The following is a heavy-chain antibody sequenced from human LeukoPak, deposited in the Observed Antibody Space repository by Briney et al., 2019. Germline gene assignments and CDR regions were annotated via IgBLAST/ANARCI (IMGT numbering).Heavy chain of an antibody. V-gene: IGHV4-34*01. J-gene: IGHJ6*02. CDR2: INHSGST. D-gene: IGHD6-19*01. CDR3: ARDRVKWLVYYYGMDV. Sequence: SETLSLTCAVYGGSFSGYYLSWIRQPPGKGLEWIGEINHSGSTNYNPSLKSRVTISVDTSKNQFSLKLSSVTAADTAVYYCARDRVKWLVYYYGMDVWGQGTTVTVSS. CDR1: GGSFSGYY.